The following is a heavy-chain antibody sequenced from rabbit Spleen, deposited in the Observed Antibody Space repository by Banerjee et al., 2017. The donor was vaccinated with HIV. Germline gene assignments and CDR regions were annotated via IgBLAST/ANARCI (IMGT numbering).Heavy chain of an antibody. Sequence: QQQLEESGGGLVQPEGSLTLTCTASGFSFSNGYDMCWVRQAPGKGLEWIACIYTGDGSTYYASWAKGRFTISKTSSTTVTLQMTSLTAADTATYFCARDSGTSFSSYGMDLWGPGTLVTVS. CDR2: IYTGDGST. D-gene: IGHD8-1*01. CDR1: GFSFSNGYD. J-gene: IGHJ6*01. CDR3: ARDSGTSFSSYGMDL. V-gene: IGHV1S45*01.